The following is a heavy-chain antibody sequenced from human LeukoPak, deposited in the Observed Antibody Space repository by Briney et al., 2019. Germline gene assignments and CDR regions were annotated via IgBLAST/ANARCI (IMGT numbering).Heavy chain of an antibody. CDR3: ARGLGYSYGIDY. CDR1: GGSISSYY. CDR2: IYYSGST. Sequence: SETLSLTCTVSGGSISSYYWRWIRQPPGKGLEWIGYIYYSGSTNYNPSLKSRVTISVDTSKNQFSLKLSSVTAADTAVYYCARGLGYSYGIDYWGQGTLVTVSS. D-gene: IGHD5-18*01. J-gene: IGHJ4*02. V-gene: IGHV4-59*01.